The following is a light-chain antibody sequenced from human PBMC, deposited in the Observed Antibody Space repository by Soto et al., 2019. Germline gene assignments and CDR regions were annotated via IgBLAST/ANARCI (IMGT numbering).Light chain of an antibody. Sequence: EIVLPQSPATLSVYPGASANLSCRASESVLDYLAWYQQKPGQAPRLLIYGASSRATGIPDRFSGSGSGTDFTLTISRLEHEDSAVYYCQQSGRPFGQGTKVDIK. J-gene: IGKJ1*01. CDR3: QQSGRP. V-gene: IGKV3-20*01. CDR1: ESVLDY. CDR2: GAS.